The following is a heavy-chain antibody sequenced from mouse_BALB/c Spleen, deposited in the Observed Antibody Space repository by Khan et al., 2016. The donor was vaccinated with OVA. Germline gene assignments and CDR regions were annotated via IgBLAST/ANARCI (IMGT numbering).Heavy chain of an antibody. Sequence: EVELVESGGDLMKPGGSLKLSCAASGFTFSTYGMSWVRQTPDKRLEWVATINSCGYYTYYPDCVQGRFTISSNNAKNTLYLQLSSLQSEDTARYCWASHVTGSFAYWGQGTLVTVSA. CDR1: GFTFSTYG. CDR2: INSCGYYT. D-gene: IGHD4-1*01. V-gene: IGHV5-6*01. J-gene: IGHJ3*01. CDR3: ASHVTGSFAY.